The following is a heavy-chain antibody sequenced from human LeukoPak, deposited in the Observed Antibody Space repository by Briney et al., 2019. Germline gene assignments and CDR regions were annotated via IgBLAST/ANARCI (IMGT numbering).Heavy chain of an antibody. J-gene: IGHJ4*02. V-gene: IGHV1-46*01. CDR1: GYTFTSYY. D-gene: IGHD2-21*02. CDR2: INPSGDST. Sequence: ASVKVSCKASGYTFTSYYIHWVRQAPGQGLEWMAMINPSGDSTTYAQTIQGRVTMTRDTSTNTVYMDLSSLRSEDTAVYYCASVLYCGGDCSSGRYYFDYWGQGTLVTVSS. CDR3: ASVLYCGGDCSSGRYYFDY.